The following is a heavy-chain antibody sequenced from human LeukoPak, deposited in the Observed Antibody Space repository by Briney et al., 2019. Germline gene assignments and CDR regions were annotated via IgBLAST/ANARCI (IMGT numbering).Heavy chain of an antibody. CDR2: INHSGST. CDR3: ARESDPITGYFYYYMDL. CDR1: GGSLRGHY. V-gene: IGHV4-34*01. Sequence: SETLSLTCGVHGGSLRGHYWSWIRQPPGKGLEWVGEINHSGSTNYNPSFWGRVTISVDTSKNQFFLKLNSVTAADTAVYYCARESDPITGYFYYYMDLWGRGTTVTVSS. D-gene: IGHD3-10*01. J-gene: IGHJ6*03.